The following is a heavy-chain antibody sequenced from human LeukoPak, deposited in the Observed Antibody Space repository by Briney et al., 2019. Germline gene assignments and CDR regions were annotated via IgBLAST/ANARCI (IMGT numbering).Heavy chain of an antibody. V-gene: IGHV1-69*04. CDR2: IIPILGIA. Sequence: GASVKVSCKASGGTFSSYAISWVRQAPGQGLEWMGRIIPILGIAIYAQKFQGRVTMTEDTSTDTAYMELSSLRSEDTAVYYCATFNLWFGELVPAWVDYWGQGTLVTVSS. CDR1: GGTFSSYA. D-gene: IGHD3-10*01. J-gene: IGHJ4*02. CDR3: ATFNLWFGELVPAWVDY.